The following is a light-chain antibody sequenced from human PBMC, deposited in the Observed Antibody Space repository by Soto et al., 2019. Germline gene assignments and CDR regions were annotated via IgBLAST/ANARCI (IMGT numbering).Light chain of an antibody. CDR2: ENN. CDR3: QSYDTSLSGWV. J-gene: IGLJ3*02. Sequence: QSVLTQPPSVSGAPGQRVSISCTGSTSNIGAGYDVHWYQQLPGAAPKLLIYENNNRPSGVPDRFSGSNSGTSASLAISGLQAEDEADYYCQSYDTSLSGWVFGGGTKVTVL. CDR1: TSNIGAGYD. V-gene: IGLV1-40*01.